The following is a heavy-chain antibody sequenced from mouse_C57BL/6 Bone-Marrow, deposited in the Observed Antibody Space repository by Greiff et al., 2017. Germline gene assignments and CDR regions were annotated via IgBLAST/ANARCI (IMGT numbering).Heavy chain of an antibody. CDR3: ARKGRAGRGWFAY. Sequence: VQLQQSGPVLVKPGASVKMSCKASGYTFTDYYMNWVKQSHGKSLEWIGVINPYNGGTSYNQKFKGKATLTVDTSSSTAYMELNSLTSEDSAVYYCARKGRAGRGWFAYWGQGTLVTVSA. J-gene: IGHJ3*01. CDR2: INPYNGGT. CDR1: GYTFTDYY. V-gene: IGHV1-19*01. D-gene: IGHD4-1*01.